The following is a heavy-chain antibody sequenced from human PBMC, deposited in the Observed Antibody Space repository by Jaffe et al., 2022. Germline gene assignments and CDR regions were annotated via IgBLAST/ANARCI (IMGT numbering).Heavy chain of an antibody. CDR3: ARTTTGYTAMAVLKTPTGAYYYYMDV. Sequence: QVQLVQSGAEVKKPGASVKVSCKASGYTFTGYYMHWVRQAPGQGLEWMGRINPNSGGTNYAQKFQGRVTMTRDTSISTAYMELSRLRSDDTAVYYCARTTTGYTAMAVLKTPTGAYYYYMDVWGKGTTVTVSS. D-gene: IGHD5-18*01. CDR1: GYTFTGYY. J-gene: IGHJ6*03. V-gene: IGHV1-2*06. CDR2: INPNSGGT.